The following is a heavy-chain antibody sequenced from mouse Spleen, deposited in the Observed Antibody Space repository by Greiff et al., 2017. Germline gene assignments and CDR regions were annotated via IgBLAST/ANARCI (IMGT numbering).Heavy chain of an antibody. V-gene: IGHV5-9-3*01. CDR1: GFTFSSYG. CDR2: ISSGGSYT. CDR3: AKQLGMPFWYFDV. Sequence: EVQRVESGGGLVKPGGSLKLSCAASGFTFSSYGMSWVRQTPEKRLEWVATISSGGSYTYYPDSVKGRVTISGDNATNTLYMQMSSLTSEDTDMYYCAKQLGMPFWYFDVWGAGTTVTVSS. J-gene: IGHJ1*01. D-gene: IGHD3-1*01.